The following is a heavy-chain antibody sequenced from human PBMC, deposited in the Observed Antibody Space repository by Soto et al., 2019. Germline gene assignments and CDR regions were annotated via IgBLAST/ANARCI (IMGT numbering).Heavy chain of an antibody. J-gene: IGHJ6*04. V-gene: IGHV4-34*01. CDR1: GGSFSGYY. CDR3: ARGPISSTMEDV. D-gene: IGHD2-2*01. Sequence: SETLSLTCAVYGGSFSGYYWSWIRQPPGKGLEWIGEINHSGSTNYNPSLKSRVTISVDTSKNQFSLKLSSVTAAYTAVYYCARGPISSTMEDVWGKGTTVTVSS. CDR2: INHSGST.